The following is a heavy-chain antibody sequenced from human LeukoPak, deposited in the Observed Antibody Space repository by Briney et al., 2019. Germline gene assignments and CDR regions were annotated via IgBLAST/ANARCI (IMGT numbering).Heavy chain of an antibody. J-gene: IGHJ5*02. CDR1: GGTFSSYG. Sequence: GSSVKVSCKASGGTFSSYGISWVRQAPGQGLEWMGWISAYNGNTNYAQKLQGRVTMTTDTSTSTAYMGLRSLRSDDTDVYYCARDSGLRLGELSDNWLDPWGKGTLVTVSS. CDR3: ARDSGLRLGELSDNWLDP. V-gene: IGHV1-18*01. CDR2: ISAYNGNT. D-gene: IGHD3-16*02.